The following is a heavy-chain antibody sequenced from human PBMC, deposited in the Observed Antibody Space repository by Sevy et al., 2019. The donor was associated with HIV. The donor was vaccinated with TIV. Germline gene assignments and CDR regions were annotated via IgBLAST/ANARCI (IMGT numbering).Heavy chain of an antibody. Sequence: ASVKVSCKASGYTFNGYYMHWVRQAPGQGLEWMGWINPNNGGTNYAQKFQGRDTMTRDTSINTAYMELTRLRSDDTAVYYCARGIIVPTTVFGWFDPWGQGTLVTVSS. CDR1: GYTFNGYY. V-gene: IGHV1-2*02. J-gene: IGHJ5*02. CDR2: INPNNGGT. D-gene: IGHD2-2*01. CDR3: ARGIIVPTTVFGWFDP.